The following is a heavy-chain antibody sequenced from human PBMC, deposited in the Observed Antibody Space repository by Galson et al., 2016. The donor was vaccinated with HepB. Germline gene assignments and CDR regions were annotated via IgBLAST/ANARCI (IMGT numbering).Heavy chain of an antibody. CDR2: INQDGTEK. V-gene: IGHV3-7*01. Sequence: SLRLSCAASRFTFRNYWMNWIRQAPGRGLQWVANINQDGTEKNYVDSVKGRFTISRDNAKNSVYLQMNSLRLEDTAVYYCASKRARHWYFDLWGRGTLITVSS. J-gene: IGHJ2*01. CDR3: ASKRARHWYFDL. CDR1: RFTFRNYW. D-gene: IGHD6-6*01.